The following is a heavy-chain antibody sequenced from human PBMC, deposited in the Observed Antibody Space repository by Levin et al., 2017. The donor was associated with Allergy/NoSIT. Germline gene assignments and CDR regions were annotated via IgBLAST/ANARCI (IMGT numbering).Heavy chain of an antibody. CDR2: INPNSGGT. Sequence: GESLKISCKASGYTFTGYYMHWVRQAPGQGLEWMGWINPNSGGTNYAQKFQGRVTMTRDTSISTAYMELSRLRSDDTAVYYCARDIVVVVAAKNYYYDYMDVWGKGTTVTVSS. J-gene: IGHJ6*03. D-gene: IGHD2-15*01. CDR3: ARDIVVVVAAKNYYYDYMDV. V-gene: IGHV1-2*02. CDR1: GYTFTGYY.